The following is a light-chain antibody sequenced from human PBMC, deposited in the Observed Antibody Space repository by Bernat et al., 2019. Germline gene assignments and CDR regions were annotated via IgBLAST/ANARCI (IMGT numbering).Light chain of an antibody. V-gene: IGLV6-57*04. Sequence: NFMLTQPHSVSESPGKTVTISCTRSSGSIASTYVQWYQQRPGSAPTTVIYEDNQRPSGVPDRFSGSIDSSSNSASLTISGLKTEDEADYYCHGYDSSNWVFGGGTKLTVL. CDR1: SGSIASTY. CDR2: EDN. CDR3: HGYDSSNWV. J-gene: IGLJ3*02.